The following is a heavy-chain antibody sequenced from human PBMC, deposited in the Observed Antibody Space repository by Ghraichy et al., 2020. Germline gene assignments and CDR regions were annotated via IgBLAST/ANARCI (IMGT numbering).Heavy chain of an antibody. D-gene: IGHD6-19*01. Sequence: GESLNISCAASGFTFSSYAMSWVRQAPGKGLEWVSPISGSGASTYYADSVKGRFTISRDNSKNTLYLQMNSLRAEDTAVYYCAKGLYSSGWHDAFDIWGQGTMVTVSS. CDR1: GFTFSSYA. CDR2: ISGSGAST. CDR3: AKGLYSSGWHDAFDI. V-gene: IGHV3-23*01. J-gene: IGHJ3*02.